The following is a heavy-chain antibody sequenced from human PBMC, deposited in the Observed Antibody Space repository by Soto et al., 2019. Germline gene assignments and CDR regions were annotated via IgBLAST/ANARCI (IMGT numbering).Heavy chain of an antibody. V-gene: IGHV3-30*18. CDR3: AKAGSPTLQWLVPDYFDY. CDR1: GFTFSSYG. CDR2: ISYDGSNK. D-gene: IGHD6-19*01. Sequence: GGSLRLSCAASGFTFSSYGMHWVRQAPGKGLEWVAVISYDGSNKYYADSVKGRFTISRDNSKNTLYLQMNSLRAEDTAVYYCAKAGSPTLQWLVPDYFDYWGQGTLVTVSS. J-gene: IGHJ4*02.